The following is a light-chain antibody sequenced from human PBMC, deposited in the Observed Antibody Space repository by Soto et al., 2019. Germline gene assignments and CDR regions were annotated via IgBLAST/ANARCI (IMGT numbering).Light chain of an antibody. Sequence: DRQMTQSPATLSASLCDSVTITCRASQSVSSILGWYQQKPGKVPKLLIFDASILASGVHARFSGSGSGTESTLTISSLQPEDFATYSCQQYYISWSCGQGTKVDIK. CDR2: DAS. CDR3: QQYYISWS. J-gene: IGKJ1*01. V-gene: IGKV1-5*01. CDR1: QSVSSI.